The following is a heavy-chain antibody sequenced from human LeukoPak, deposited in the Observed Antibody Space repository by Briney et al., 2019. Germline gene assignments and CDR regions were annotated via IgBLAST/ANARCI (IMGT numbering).Heavy chain of an antibody. CDR3: ARDRHGYRGTNGDGDAFDI. CDR2: IYSDGST. CDR1: GFSVSSNY. V-gene: IGHV3-53*01. D-gene: IGHD5-12*01. Sequence: PGGSLRLSCAASGFSVSSNYISWVRQAPGKGLEWVSIIYSDGSTFHADSVKGRFTMSRDNSKNTLDLQMNSLRANDTAVYFCARDRHGYRGTNGDGDAFDIWGQGTMVTVTS. J-gene: IGHJ3*02.